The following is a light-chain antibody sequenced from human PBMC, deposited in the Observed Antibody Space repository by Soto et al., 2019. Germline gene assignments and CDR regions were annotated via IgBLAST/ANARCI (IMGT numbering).Light chain of an antibody. CDR2: DAS. J-gene: IGKJ1*01. V-gene: IGKV3-11*01. CDR1: QSVSSY. CDR3: QQRSNWPPAWT. Sequence: EIVLTQSPATLSLSPGERATLSCRASQSVSSYLAWYQQKPGQAPRLLIYDASNRATGIPARFSGSGSGTDFTLTISSLEPEDFEFYYCQQRSNWPPAWTFGQGTKVEIK.